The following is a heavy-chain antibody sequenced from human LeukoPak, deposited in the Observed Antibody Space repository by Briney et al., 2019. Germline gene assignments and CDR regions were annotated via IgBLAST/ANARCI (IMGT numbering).Heavy chain of an antibody. CDR3: ARQQREYNWSHFDY. Sequence: GGSQRLSCAASGFTVSSNYMSWVRQAPGKGLEWVSVIYSGGSTYYADSVKGRFTISRDNSKNTLYLQMNSLRAEDTAVYYCARQQREYNWSHFDYWGQGTLVTVSS. V-gene: IGHV3-53*01. D-gene: IGHD1-20*01. J-gene: IGHJ4*02. CDR2: IYSGGST. CDR1: GFTVSSNY.